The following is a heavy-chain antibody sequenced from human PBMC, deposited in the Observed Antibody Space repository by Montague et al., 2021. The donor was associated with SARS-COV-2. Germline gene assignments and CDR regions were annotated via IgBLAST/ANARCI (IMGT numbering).Heavy chain of an antibody. V-gene: IGHV4-39*01. J-gene: IGHJ4*02. CDR3: TRHVHMTWPEPSPGFDY. D-gene: IGHD1-1*01. CDR2: VHYSGRP. Sequence: SETLSLTCTVSGDSISSSSYNWGWIRQPPGKGLEWIGSVHYSGRPYYNPSLKSRVTIYVDTSKNQLSLKLSSVTAADTAVYYCTRHVHMTWPEPSPGFDYWGQGTLVTASS. CDR1: GDSISSSSYN.